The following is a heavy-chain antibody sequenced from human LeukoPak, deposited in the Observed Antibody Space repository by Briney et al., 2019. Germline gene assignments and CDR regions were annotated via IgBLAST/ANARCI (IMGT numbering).Heavy chain of an antibody. Sequence: SETLSLTCTVSGGSISPYYWSWIRQPPGKGLEWLGYIYYSGNTDYNPSLKSRVTISVDTSKKQFSLKLSSVTAADTAVYYCARATITMMVGIPADAFDIWGQGTMVTVSS. V-gene: IGHV4-59*08. D-gene: IGHD3-22*01. J-gene: IGHJ3*02. CDR3: ARATITMMVGIPADAFDI. CDR1: GGSISPYY. CDR2: IYYSGNT.